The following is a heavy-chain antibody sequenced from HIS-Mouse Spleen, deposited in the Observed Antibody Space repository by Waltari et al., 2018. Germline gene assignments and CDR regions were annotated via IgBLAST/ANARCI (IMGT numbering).Heavy chain of an antibody. Sequence: QLQLQESGPGLVKPSETLSLTCTVSGGSISSSSYYWGWIRQPPGKGLEWIGSIYYSGRTTSNPSLKSRVTISVDTSKNQFSLKLGSVTAADTAVYYCARRRGWFDYWGQGTLVTVSS. V-gene: IGHV4-39*01. D-gene: IGHD6-19*01. CDR2: IYYSGRT. CDR1: GGSISSSSYY. J-gene: IGHJ4*02. CDR3: ARRRGWFDY.